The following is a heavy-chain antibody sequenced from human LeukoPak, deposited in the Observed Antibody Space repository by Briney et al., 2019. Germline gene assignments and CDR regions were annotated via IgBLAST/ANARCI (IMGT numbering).Heavy chain of an antibody. CDR1: GFTFSSYS. D-gene: IGHD6-19*01. V-gene: IGHV3-21*01. CDR2: ISSSSSYI. Sequence: GGSLRLSCAASGFTFSSYSMNWVRQAPGKGLEWVSSISSSSSYIYYADSVKGRFTISRDNAKNSLYLQMNSLRAEDTAVYYCARDSEQWLPLGYWGQGTLVTVSS. J-gene: IGHJ4*02. CDR3: ARDSEQWLPLGY.